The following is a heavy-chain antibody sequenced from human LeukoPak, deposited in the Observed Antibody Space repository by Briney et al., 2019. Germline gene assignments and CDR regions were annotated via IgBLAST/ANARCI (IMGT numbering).Heavy chain of an antibody. D-gene: IGHD2-2*02. Sequence: ASVKVSCKASGYTFTSYDINWVRQATGQGLEWMGWMNPNSGNTGYAQNFQGRVTMTRDTSISTAYMELASLTSDDTAVYYSARGSSDCTSASCYNFWGQGTLVTVSA. CDR2: MNPNSGNT. CDR1: GYTFTSYD. J-gene: IGHJ4*02. CDR3: ARGSSDCTSASCYNF. V-gene: IGHV1-8*01.